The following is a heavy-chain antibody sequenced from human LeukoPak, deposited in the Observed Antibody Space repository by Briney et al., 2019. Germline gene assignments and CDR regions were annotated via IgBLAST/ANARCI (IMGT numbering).Heavy chain of an antibody. CDR2: IYYSGST. CDR3: AIDLTSGFDY. J-gene: IGHJ4*02. V-gene: IGHV4-39*01. Sequence: MASETLSLTCIVSGGSISSSSYYWGWIRQPPGKGLEWIGSIYYSGSTYYNPSLKSRVTISVDTSKNQFSLKLSSVTAADTAVYYCAIDLTSGFDYWGQGTLVTVSS. CDR1: GGSISSSSYY. D-gene: IGHD3-10*01.